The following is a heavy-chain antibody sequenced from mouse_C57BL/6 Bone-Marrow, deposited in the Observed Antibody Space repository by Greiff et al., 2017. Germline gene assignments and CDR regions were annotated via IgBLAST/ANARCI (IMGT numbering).Heavy chain of an antibody. CDR2: INPNNGGT. V-gene: IGHV1-26*01. CDR3: ARGDYYGLFDD. J-gene: IGHJ2*01. Sequence: VQLQQSGPELVKPGASVKISCKASGYTFTDYYMNWVKQSHGKSLEWIGDINPNNGGTSYNQKFKGKATLTVDKSSSTAYMELRSLTSEDSAVYYCARGDYYGLFDDWGQGTTLTVSS. CDR1: GYTFTDYY. D-gene: IGHD1-2*01.